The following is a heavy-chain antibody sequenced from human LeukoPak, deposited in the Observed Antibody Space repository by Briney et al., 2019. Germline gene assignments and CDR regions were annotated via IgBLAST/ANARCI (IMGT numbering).Heavy chain of an antibody. J-gene: IGHJ6*03. CDR3: ARTNSPGQLRSMDV. Sequence: GASVKVSCKASGGTFSSYAISWVRQAPGQGLEWMGGIIPIFGTANYARKFQGRVTITADESTSTAYMELSSLRSEDTAIYYCARTNSPGQLRSMDVWGKGTTVTVSS. D-gene: IGHD6-6*01. CDR1: GGTFSSYA. V-gene: IGHV1-69*13. CDR2: IIPIFGTA.